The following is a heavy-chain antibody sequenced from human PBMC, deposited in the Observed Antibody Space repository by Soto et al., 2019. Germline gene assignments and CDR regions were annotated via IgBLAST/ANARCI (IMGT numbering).Heavy chain of an antibody. V-gene: IGHV1-18*01. D-gene: IGHD1-26*01. CDR3: ASTRGGSYYEGAFDI. J-gene: IGHJ3*02. Sequence: ASVKVSCKASGYTFTRSGISWVRQAPGQGLEWMGWISTYNGDTNYAQKFQGRVTITRDTSASTVYMELSSLRSEDTAVYYCASTRGGSYYEGAFDIWGQGTMVTVS. CDR1: GYTFTRSG. CDR2: ISTYNGDT.